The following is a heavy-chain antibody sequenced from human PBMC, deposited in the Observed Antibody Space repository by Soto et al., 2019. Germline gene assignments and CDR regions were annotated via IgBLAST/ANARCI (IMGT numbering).Heavy chain of an antibody. CDR3: ARVFWPDYYDGMDV. CDR1: GGSISSGGYY. Sequence: QVQLQESGPGLVKPSETLSVTCTISGGSISSGGYYWGWIRQFPGKGLEWIGYIYYSGTTYYNPSLKSRITISFAMSEHQFSLKLTSVTAADTAVYYCARVFWPDYYDGMDVWGQGTTVTVSS. V-gene: IGHV4-31*03. CDR2: IYYSGTT. J-gene: IGHJ6*02.